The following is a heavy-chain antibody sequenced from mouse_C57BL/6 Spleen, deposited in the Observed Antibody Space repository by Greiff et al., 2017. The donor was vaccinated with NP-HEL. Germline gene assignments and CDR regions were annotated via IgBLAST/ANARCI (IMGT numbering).Heavy chain of an antibody. V-gene: IGHV1-78*01. CDR1: GYTFTDHT. Sequence: LQESDAELVKPGASVKISCKVSGYTFTDHTIHWMKQRPEQGLEWIGYIYPRDGSTKYNEKFKGKATLTADKSSSTAYMQLNSLASEDSAVYFCAKIYDGHLYAMDYWGQGTSVTVSS. D-gene: IGHD2-3*01. CDR3: AKIYDGHLYAMDY. CDR2: IYPRDGST. J-gene: IGHJ4*01.